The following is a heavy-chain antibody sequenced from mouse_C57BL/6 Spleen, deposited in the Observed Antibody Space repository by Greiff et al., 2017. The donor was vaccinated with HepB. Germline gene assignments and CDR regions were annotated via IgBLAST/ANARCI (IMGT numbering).Heavy chain of an antibody. CDR1: GYAFTNYL. CDR3: ARRGPNYFDY. CDR2: INPGSGGT. Sequence: VQLQQSGAELVRPGTSVKVSCKASGYAFTNYLIEWVKQRPGQGLEWIGVINPGSGGTNYNEKFKGKATLTADKSSSTAYMQLSSLTSEDSAVYFCARRGPNYFDYWGQGTTLTVSS. V-gene: IGHV1-54*01. J-gene: IGHJ2*01.